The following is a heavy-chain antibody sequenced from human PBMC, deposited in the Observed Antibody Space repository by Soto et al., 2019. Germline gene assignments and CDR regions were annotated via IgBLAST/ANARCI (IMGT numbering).Heavy chain of an antibody. Sequence: SETLSLTCAVYGGSFSGYYWSWIRQPPGKGLEWIGEINHSGSTNYNPSLKSRVTISVDTSKNQFSLKLSSVTAADTAVYYCARGRKPHRSLIYYYYYYMDVWGQGTTVTVSS. CDR3: ARGRKPHRSLIYYYYYYMDV. D-gene: IGHD2-8*01. CDR2: INHSGST. CDR1: GGSFSGYY. J-gene: IGHJ6*03. V-gene: IGHV4-34*01.